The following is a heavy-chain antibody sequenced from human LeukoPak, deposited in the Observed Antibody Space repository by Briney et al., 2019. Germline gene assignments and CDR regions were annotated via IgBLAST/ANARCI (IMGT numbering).Heavy chain of an antibody. CDR3: ARDGPYVDIVATIRNYYYYYGMDV. Sequence: GGSLRLSCAASGFTFSSYAMHWVRQAPGKGLEWVAVISYDGSNKYYADSVKGRFTISRDNSKNTLYLQMNSLRAEDTAVYYCARDGPYVDIVATIRNYYYYYGMDVWGQGTTVTVSS. V-gene: IGHV3-30-3*01. CDR1: GFTFSSYA. D-gene: IGHD5-12*01. CDR2: ISYDGSNK. J-gene: IGHJ6*02.